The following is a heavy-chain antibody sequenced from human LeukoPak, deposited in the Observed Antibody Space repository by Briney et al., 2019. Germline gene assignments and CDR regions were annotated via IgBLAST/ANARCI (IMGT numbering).Heavy chain of an antibody. CDR1: GSTFTDYY. CDR2: INPNSGGT. Sequence: GASVKVSCKASGSTFTDYYMHWVRQAPGQGLEWMGWINPNSGGTNFAQKFQGRVTMTRDTSISTAYMELNRLRSDDTAVYYCARARNFDYWGQGTLVTVSS. CDR3: ARARNFDY. J-gene: IGHJ4*02. V-gene: IGHV1-2*02.